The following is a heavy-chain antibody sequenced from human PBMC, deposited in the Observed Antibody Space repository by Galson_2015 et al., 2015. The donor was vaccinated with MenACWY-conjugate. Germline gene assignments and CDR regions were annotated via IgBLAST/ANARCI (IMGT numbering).Heavy chain of an antibody. D-gene: IGHD1-14*01. CDR3: ARFPRTPGKYPDY. Sequence: SLRLSCAASGFTFSDYYMSWVRQAPGKGLECVSYISTRSSTNYADSVQGRFTISRDNAKNSVYLQMDSLRAEDTAAYYCARFPRTPGKYPDYWGQGTPVTVSS. V-gene: IGHV3-11*06. J-gene: IGHJ4*02. CDR2: ISTRSST. CDR1: GFTFSDYY.